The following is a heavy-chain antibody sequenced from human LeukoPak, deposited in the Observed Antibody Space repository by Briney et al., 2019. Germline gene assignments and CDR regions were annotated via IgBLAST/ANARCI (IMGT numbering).Heavy chain of an antibody. V-gene: IGHV1-8*01. CDR3: ASSPGGVSPKAYYYYGMDV. CDR1: GYTFTSYD. J-gene: IGHJ6*02. D-gene: IGHD3-16*01. CDR2: MNPNSGNT. Sequence: GASVKVSCKASGYTFTSYDINWVRQATGQGLEWMGWMNPNSGNTGYAQKFQGRVTMTRNTSISTAYMELSSLRSEDTAVYYCASSPGGVSPKAYYYYGMDVWGQGTTVTVSS.